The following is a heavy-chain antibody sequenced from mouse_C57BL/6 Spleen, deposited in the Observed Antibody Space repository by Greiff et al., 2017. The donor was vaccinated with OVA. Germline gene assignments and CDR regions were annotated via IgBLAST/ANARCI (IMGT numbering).Heavy chain of an antibody. CDR1: GYTFTDYY. V-gene: IGHV1-77*01. CDR3: ARGGVYDGYVWFAY. CDR2: IGPGSGST. D-gene: IGHD2-3*01. Sequence: VQLQQSGAELVKPGASVKISCKASGYTFTDYYINWVKQRPGQGLEWIGKIGPGSGSTYYHEKFKGKATLTADKSSSTAYMQLSSLTSEDSAVWFCARGGVYDGYVWFAYWGQGTLVTVSA. J-gene: IGHJ3*01.